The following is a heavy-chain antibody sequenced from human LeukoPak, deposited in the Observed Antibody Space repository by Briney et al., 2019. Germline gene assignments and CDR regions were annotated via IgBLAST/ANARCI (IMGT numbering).Heavy chain of an antibody. J-gene: IGHJ6*03. CDR1: GGSISSYY. CDR2: IYYSGST. CDR3: ARTTYGYSSSWYDYYYYMDV. Sequence: TSETLSLTCTVSGGSISSYYWSWIRQPPGKGLEWIGYIYYSGSTNYNPSLKSRVTISVDTSKNQFSLKLSSVTAADTAVYYCARTTYGYSSSWYDYYYYMDVWGKGTTVTVSS. D-gene: IGHD6-13*01. V-gene: IGHV4-59*01.